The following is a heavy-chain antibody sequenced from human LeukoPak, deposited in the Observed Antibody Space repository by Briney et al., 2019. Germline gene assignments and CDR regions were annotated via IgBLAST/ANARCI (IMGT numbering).Heavy chain of an antibody. V-gene: IGHV4-59*01. D-gene: IGHD3-10*01. J-gene: IGHJ5*02. Sequence: SETLSLTCTVSGGSISSYYWSWIRQPPGRGLERIGYIYYSGSANYNPSLKSRVTISVDTSKNQFSLKLTSVTAADTAVYYCARVENYGSGSSEYWFDPWGQGTLVTVSS. CDR2: IYYSGSA. CDR3: ARVENYGSGSSEYWFDP. CDR1: GGSISSYY.